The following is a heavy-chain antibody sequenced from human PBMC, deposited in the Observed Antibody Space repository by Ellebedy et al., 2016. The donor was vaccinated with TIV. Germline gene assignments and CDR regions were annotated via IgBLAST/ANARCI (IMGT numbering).Heavy chain of an antibody. Sequence: AASVKVSCKTSGYTFANHAMHWARQAPGQSLEWMGWINAGNGNTIYSQKFQRRVTITRDTSANTAYMELSSLRSDDTAEYYCARGHFGDYVPGDYWGQGTLVTVSS. J-gene: IGHJ4*02. V-gene: IGHV1-3*01. D-gene: IGHD4-17*01. CDR3: ARGHFGDYVPGDY. CDR2: INAGNGNT. CDR1: GYTFANHA.